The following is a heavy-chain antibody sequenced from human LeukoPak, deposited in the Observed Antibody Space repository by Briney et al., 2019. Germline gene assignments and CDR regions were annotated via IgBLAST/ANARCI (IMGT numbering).Heavy chain of an antibody. CDR2: IYYSGST. V-gene: IGHV4-31*03. Sequence: SETLSLTCTVSGGSISSGGYYWSWIRQHPGKGLEWIGYIYYSGSTYDNPSLNSRVIISVDTSKNQFSLKLSSVTAADTAVYYCARSRAGDYYFDYWGQGTLVTVSS. D-gene: IGHD4-17*01. CDR1: GGSISSGGYY. J-gene: IGHJ4*02. CDR3: ARSRAGDYYFDY.